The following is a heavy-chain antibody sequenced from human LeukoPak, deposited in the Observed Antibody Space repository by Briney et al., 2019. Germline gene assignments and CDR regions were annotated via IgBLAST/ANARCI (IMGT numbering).Heavy chain of an antibody. CDR1: GGSISSSSYY. J-gene: IGHJ3*02. CDR3: ARGSSGLRITMVRGKTGAFDI. V-gene: IGHV4-39*07. D-gene: IGHD3-10*01. Sequence: SETLSLTCTVSGGSISSSSYYWGWIRQPPGKGLEWIGSIYYSGSTYYNPSLKSRVTISVDKSKNQFSLKLSSVTAADTAVYYCARGSSGLRITMVRGKTGAFDIWGQGTMVTVSS. CDR2: IYYSGST.